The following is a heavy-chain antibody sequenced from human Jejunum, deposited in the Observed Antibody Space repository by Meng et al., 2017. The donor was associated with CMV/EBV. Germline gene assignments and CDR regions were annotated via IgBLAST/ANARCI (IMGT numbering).Heavy chain of an antibody. D-gene: IGHD2-2*01. V-gene: IGHV4-34*01. Sequence: YGGSFSGYYWSWIRQSPGQGLEWIGPINHSGSASYNPSLRRRVTISEDTSKNQFSLRLTSVTAADTAIYYCARKYCGSSNCYPFDYWGQGELVTVSS. CDR1: GGSFSGYY. CDR2: INHSGSA. CDR3: ARKYCGSSNCYPFDY. J-gene: IGHJ4*02.